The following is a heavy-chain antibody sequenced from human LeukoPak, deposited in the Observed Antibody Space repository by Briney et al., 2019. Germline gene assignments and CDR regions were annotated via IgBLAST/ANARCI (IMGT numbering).Heavy chain of an antibody. V-gene: IGHV3-48*03. CDR2: ISSSGSTI. CDR1: GFTFSLYA. Sequence: HAGGSLRLSCAASGFTFSLYAMHWVRQAPGKGLEWVSYISSSGSTIYYADSVKGRFTISRDNAKNSLYLQMNSLRAEDTAVYYCAELGITMIGGVWGKGTTVTISS. D-gene: IGHD3-10*02. CDR3: AELGITMIGGV. J-gene: IGHJ6*04.